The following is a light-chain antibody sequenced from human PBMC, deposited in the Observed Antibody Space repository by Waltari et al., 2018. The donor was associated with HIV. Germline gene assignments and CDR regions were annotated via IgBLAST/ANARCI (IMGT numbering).Light chain of an antibody. CDR2: EVT. Sequence: QSALTQPPSASGSPGQSVAISCTGTSSDVGGYNSVSWYQQHPGKAPKLMIYEVTKRPSGVPDRFSGSKSGNTASLTVSGLRAEDEADYYCSSYAGSNNVLFGGGTKLTVL. CDR3: SSYAGSNNVL. V-gene: IGLV2-8*01. CDR1: SSDVGGYNS. J-gene: IGLJ2*01.